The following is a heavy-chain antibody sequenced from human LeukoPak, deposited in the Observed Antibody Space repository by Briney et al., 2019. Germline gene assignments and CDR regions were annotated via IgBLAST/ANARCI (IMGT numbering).Heavy chain of an antibody. CDR1: GYTFSSYG. CDR3: ARDWLLRYSQGGFDY. J-gene: IGHJ4*02. D-gene: IGHD3-9*01. V-gene: IGHV1-2*02. CDR2: INPNSGDT. Sequence: ASVKVSCKASGYTFSSYGINWVRQAPGQGLEWMGWINPNSGDTNSAQNFQGRVTMTRDTSINTAYMELSRLRSDDTAVYYCARDWLLRYSQGGFDYWGQGTLVTVSS.